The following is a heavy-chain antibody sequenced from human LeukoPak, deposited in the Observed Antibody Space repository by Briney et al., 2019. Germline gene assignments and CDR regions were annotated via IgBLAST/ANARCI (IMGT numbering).Heavy chain of an antibody. V-gene: IGHV3-23*01. D-gene: IGHD1-26*01. CDR2: ICGGGGNT. CDR3: AHHRGSLDSNTEHFQH. J-gene: IGHJ1*01. Sequence: GGSLRLSCAASGFTFSSFAMSWVRQAPGKGLEWVSAICGGGGNTYYPDSVKGRFTLSRDNSKSTLYLQMNSLRAEDTAVYYCAHHRGSLDSNTEHFQHWGQGTLVMVSS. CDR1: GFTFSSFA.